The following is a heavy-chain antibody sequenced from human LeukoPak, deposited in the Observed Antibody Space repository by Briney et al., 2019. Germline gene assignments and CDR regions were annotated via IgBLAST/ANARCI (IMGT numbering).Heavy chain of an antibody. V-gene: IGHV4-30-4*01. CDR3: ARELVRDDDYVGPFDY. CDR1: GGSISSGDYY. Sequence: PSETLSLTCTVSGGSISSGDYYWNWIRQPPGKGLEWIGHIYYSGSTNYNPPLKSRVTISVDTSKNQFSLKLSSVTAADTAVYYCARELVRDDDYVGPFDYWGQGTLVTVSS. CDR2: IYYSGST. J-gene: IGHJ4*02. D-gene: IGHD4-17*01.